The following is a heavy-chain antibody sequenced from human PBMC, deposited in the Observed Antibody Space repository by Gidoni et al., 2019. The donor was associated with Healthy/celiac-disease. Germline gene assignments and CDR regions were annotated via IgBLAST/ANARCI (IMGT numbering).Heavy chain of an antibody. CDR1: GFTFSSYS. V-gene: IGHV3-21*01. D-gene: IGHD3-10*01. Sequence: EVQLVESGGGLVKPGGSLSLSCAASGFTFSSYSMNWVRQAPGKGLEWVSSISSSSSYIYYADSVKGRFTISRDNAKNSLYLQMNSLRAEDTAVYYCARDRGDYFDYWGQGTLVTVSS. CDR3: ARDRGDYFDY. CDR2: ISSSSSYI. J-gene: IGHJ4*02.